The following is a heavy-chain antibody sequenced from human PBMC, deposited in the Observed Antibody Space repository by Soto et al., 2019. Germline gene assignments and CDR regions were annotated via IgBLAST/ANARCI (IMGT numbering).Heavy chain of an antibody. CDR3: AKTGYYDSSGYYWGKWFDP. CDR1: GFSFSDYS. J-gene: IGHJ5*02. CDR2: ITHTGTNA. D-gene: IGHD3-22*01. V-gene: IGHV3-23*01. Sequence: GGSLRLSCTASGFSFSDYSFNWVRQAPGKGLEWVSSITHTGTNAYYADSVKGRFTISRDNSKNTLYLQMNSLRAEDTAVYYCAKTGYYDSSGYYWGKWFDPWGQGTLVTVSS.